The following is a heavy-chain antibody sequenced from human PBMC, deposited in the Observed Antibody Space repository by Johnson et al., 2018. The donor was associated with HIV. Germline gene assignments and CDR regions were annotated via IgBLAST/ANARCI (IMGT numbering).Heavy chain of an antibody. CDR2: TSFDERGK. J-gene: IGHJ3*01. Sequence: VQLVESGGGLVQPGRSLRLACVASGFTFNRYGLHWVRQAPGKGLEWVATTSFDERGKHYTDSVKGRFTISRDNSKNALYLQLNSLRPEDTAVYYCARDGAIAGAATEALDLWGQGTMVIVSS. CDR1: GFTFNRYG. D-gene: IGHD1-26*01. V-gene: IGHV3-30*04. CDR3: ARDGAIAGAATEALDL.